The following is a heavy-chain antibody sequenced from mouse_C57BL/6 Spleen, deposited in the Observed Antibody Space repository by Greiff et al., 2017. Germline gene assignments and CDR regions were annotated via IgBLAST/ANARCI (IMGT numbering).Heavy chain of an antibody. J-gene: IGHJ3*01. Sequence: VKLQQSGAELVKPGASVKLSCTASGFNIQDYYMHWVKQRTEQGLEWIGRIDPEDGETKYAPKFQGKATITADTTYNTAYLQLSRLTSDDTAVYYCSRGYYINFAWFAYWGQGALVTVAA. CDR1: GFNIQDYY. V-gene: IGHV14-2*01. CDR2: IDPEDGET. CDR3: SRGYYINFAWFAY. D-gene: IGHD2-5*01.